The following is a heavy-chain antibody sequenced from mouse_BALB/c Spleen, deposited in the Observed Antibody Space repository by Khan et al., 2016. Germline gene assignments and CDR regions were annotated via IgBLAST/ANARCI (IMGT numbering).Heavy chain of an antibody. J-gene: IGHJ4*01. Sequence: QVQLQQPGAALVRPGASVKLSCKASGYTFTNYWINWVKQRPGQGLEWIGNIYPSDTHANYNQKFKDKATLTVERSSSTAYMHLISPTSEDSAVYYCSRAITTIGSYYYAMDYWGQGTSVTVSS. D-gene: IGHD1-2*01. CDR2: IYPSDTHA. CDR3: SRAITTIGSYYYAMDY. V-gene: IGHV1-69*02. CDR1: GYTFTNYW.